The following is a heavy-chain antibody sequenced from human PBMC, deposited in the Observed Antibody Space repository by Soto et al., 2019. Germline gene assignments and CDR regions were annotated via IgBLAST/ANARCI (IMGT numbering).Heavy chain of an antibody. D-gene: IGHD1-26*01. Sequence: EVQLLESGGGLVQPGGSLRLSCAASGFTFSSYAMSWVRQAPGKGLEWVSGISGSGSSTYYADSVKGRFTISRDNPKNTLKLQMNSLKAEDTAVYYCVKQVWELRAPLGCNLDYWGQGTLVTVSS. CDR2: ISGSGSST. CDR3: VKQVWELRAPLGCNLDY. CDR1: GFTFSSYA. J-gene: IGHJ4*02. V-gene: IGHV3-23*01.